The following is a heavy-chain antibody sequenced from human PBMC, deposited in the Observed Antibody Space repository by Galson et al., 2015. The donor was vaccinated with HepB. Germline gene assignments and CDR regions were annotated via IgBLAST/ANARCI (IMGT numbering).Heavy chain of an antibody. Sequence: SLRLSCAASGFTFSSYAMHWARQAPGKGLEWVAVISYDGGNKYYADSVKGRFTISRDNSKNTLYVQMNSLRVEDTAVYYCGRAPDCGGTCYLRYYYMDVWGKGTTVTVSS. D-gene: IGHD2-21*01. V-gene: IGHV3-30-3*01. J-gene: IGHJ6*03. CDR3: GRAPDCGGTCYLRYYYMDV. CDR1: GFTFSSYA. CDR2: ISYDGGNK.